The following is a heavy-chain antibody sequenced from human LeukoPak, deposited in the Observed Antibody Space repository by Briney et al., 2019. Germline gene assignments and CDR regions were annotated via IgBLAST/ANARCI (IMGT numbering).Heavy chain of an antibody. CDR2: IIPIFGTA. D-gene: IGHD4-17*01. J-gene: IGHJ3*02. CDR3: ARESPPTVTTPTFDI. Sequence: GSSVKVSCKASGGTFSSYAISWVRQAPGQGLEWMGGIIPIFGTANYAQKFQGRVTITADESTSTAYMELSSLRSEDTAVYYCARESPPTVTTPTFDIWGQGTMVTVSS. CDR1: GGTFSSYA. V-gene: IGHV1-69*01.